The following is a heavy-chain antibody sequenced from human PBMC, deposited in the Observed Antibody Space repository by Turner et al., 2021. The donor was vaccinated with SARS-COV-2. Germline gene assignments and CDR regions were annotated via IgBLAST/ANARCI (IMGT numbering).Heavy chain of an antibody. CDR2: IWYDGSNK. V-gene: IGHV3-33*01. D-gene: IGHD5-12*01. CDR1: GFTFSSYG. Sequence: VQLVESGGGVVKPGRSLRISFAASGFTFSSYGMHWVRQAPGKGLEWVAVIWYDGSNKYYADSVKGRFTISRDNSKNTLYLQMNSLRAEDTAVYYCARDGGYSGYAYFDYWGQGTLVTVSS. J-gene: IGHJ4*02. CDR3: ARDGGYSGYAYFDY.